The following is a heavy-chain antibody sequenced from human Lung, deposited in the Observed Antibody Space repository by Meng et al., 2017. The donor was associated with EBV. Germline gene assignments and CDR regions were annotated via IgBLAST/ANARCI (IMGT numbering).Heavy chain of an antibody. CDR1: GYTFTSYY. J-gene: IGHJ4*02. D-gene: IGHD6-6*01. CDR3: GGGSSGGRLDY. V-gene: IGHV1-46*03. Sequence: QGKLVKSGGEVKKPGASVKVSCKASGYTFTSYYMHWVRQAPGQGLEWMGIINPSGGSTSYAQKFQGRVTMTRDTSTSTVYMELSSLRSEDTAVYYCGGGSSGGRLDYWGQGTLVTVSS. CDR2: INPSGGST.